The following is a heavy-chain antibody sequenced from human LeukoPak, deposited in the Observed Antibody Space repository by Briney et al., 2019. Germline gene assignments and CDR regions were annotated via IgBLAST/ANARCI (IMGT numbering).Heavy chain of an antibody. Sequence: SETLSLTCTVSGYSISSGYYWGWIRQPPGQGLEWIGSIYHSGSTNYNPSLKSRVTISVDTSKNQFSLKLSSVTAADTAVYYCARVTLRYYGSGTYLDYLDVWGKGTTVTVSS. CDR1: GYSISSGYY. CDR3: ARVTLRYYGSGTYLDYLDV. J-gene: IGHJ6*03. CDR2: IYHSGST. D-gene: IGHD3-10*01. V-gene: IGHV4-38-2*02.